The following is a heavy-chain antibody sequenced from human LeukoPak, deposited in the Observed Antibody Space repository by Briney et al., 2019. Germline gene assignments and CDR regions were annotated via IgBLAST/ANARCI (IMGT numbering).Heavy chain of an antibody. V-gene: IGHV4-39*07. CDR2: IYYSGST. J-gene: IGHJ6*03. CDR3: ARDLLGYSSSWYASSLYYYYMDV. D-gene: IGHD6-13*01. CDR1: GGSISSSSYY. Sequence: SETLSLTCTVSGGSISSSSYYWGWIRQPPGKGLEWIGSIYYSGSTYYNPSLKSRVTISVDTSKNQFSLKLSSVTAADTAVYYCARDLLGYSSSWYASSLYYYYMDVWGKGTTVTVSS.